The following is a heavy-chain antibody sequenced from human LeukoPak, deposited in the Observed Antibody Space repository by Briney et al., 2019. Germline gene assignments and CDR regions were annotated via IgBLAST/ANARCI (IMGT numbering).Heavy chain of an antibody. J-gene: IGHJ4*02. V-gene: IGHV1-3*01. CDR2: INAGNGNT. CDR1: GYTFTSYA. Sequence: ASVKVSCKASGYTFTSYAMHWVRQAPGQRLEWMGWINAGNGNTKYSQKFQGRVTITRDTSASTAYMELSSLRSEDTAVYYCATLLKFGVVVYYFEYWGQGALVTVSS. CDR3: ATLLKFGVVVYYFEY. D-gene: IGHD3-3*01.